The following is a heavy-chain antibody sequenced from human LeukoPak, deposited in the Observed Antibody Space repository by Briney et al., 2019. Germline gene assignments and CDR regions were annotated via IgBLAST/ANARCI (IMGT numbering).Heavy chain of an antibody. Sequence: SETLSLTCTVSGGSISSYYWSWIRQPPGKGLEWIGYIYYSGSTNYNPSLKSRVTISVDTSKNQFSLKLSSVTAADTAVYYCARDYSSGYYDAFDIWGQGTVVTVSS. V-gene: IGHV4-59*01. CDR2: IYYSGST. CDR3: ARDYSSGYYDAFDI. CDR1: GGSISSYY. D-gene: IGHD3-22*01. J-gene: IGHJ3*02.